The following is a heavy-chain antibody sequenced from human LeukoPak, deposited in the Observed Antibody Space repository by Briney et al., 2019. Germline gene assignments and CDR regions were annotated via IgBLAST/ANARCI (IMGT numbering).Heavy chain of an antibody. CDR1: GGSFSGYY. V-gene: IGHV4-34*01. J-gene: IGHJ4*02. Sequence: SETLSLTCAVYGGSFSGYYWSWIRQPPGKGLEWIGEINHSGSTNYNSSLKSRVTISVDTSKNQFSLKLSSVTAADTAVYYCARRSYDYVWGSYRYLVGDHPRFDYWGQGTLVTVSS. D-gene: IGHD3-16*02. CDR3: ARRSYDYVWGSYRYLVGDHPRFDY. CDR2: INHSGST.